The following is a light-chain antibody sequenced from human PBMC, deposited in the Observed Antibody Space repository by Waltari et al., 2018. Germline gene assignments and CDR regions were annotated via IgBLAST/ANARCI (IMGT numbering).Light chain of an antibody. CDR1: NIGSKS. J-gene: IGLJ2*01. Sequence: SYLLTPPPSVSVAPGKTARLTSGGNNIGSKSVHWSQQKPGQAPVLVIYYASDWPSGIPERFSASNSGNTATLTISRVEAGDEADYYCQVWDSSSDRFGGGTKLTVL. CDR3: QVWDSSSDR. V-gene: IGLV3-21*04. CDR2: YAS.